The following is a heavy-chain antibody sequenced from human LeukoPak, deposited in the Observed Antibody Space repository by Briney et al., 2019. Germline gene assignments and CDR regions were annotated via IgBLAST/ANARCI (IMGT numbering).Heavy chain of an antibody. CDR1: GFIFSTYW. J-gene: IGHJ4*02. Sequence: GGSLRLSCAGSGFIFSTYWMSWVRQAPGKGLEWVANIKPDGSEKTYVDSVKGRFTISRDNAKNSLYLQMNSLRAEDTAVYYCAKDQGSGWYYWGQGNLVTVSS. CDR2: IKPDGSEK. D-gene: IGHD6-19*01. V-gene: IGHV3-7*03. CDR3: AKDQGSGWYY.